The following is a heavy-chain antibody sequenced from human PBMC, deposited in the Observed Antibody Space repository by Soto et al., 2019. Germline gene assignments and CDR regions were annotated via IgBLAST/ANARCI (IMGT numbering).Heavy chain of an antibody. J-gene: IGHJ3*02. CDR3: ARGPSLGSYGSPAFDI. CDR1: GYMFSSYS. V-gene: IGHV1-18*04. D-gene: IGHD5-18*01. CDR2: ISAYNGNT. Sequence: QVQLVQSGAEVKKPGASVKVSCKASGYMFSSYSISWVRQAPGQGLEWIGRISAYNGNTNDAQRLQGRVTMTTDTSTSTAYMELRSLRSDDTAVYYCARGPSLGSYGSPAFDIWGQGTMVTVSS.